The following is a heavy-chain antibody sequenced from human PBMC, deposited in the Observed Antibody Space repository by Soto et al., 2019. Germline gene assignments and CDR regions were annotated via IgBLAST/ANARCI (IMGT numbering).Heavy chain of an antibody. J-gene: IGHJ6*02. CDR3: VKDGSSGWPYYYGLDV. CDR2: MLYSGLT. D-gene: IGHD6-19*01. Sequence: KPSETLSLTCSVSGYSVSSSDYYWAWIRQPPGKGLEWIGSMLYSGLTYYNPSLKSRVTLSVDTSKNQFSVRLNSVTASDTAVYYCVKDGSSGWPYYYGLDVWGQGTTVTVSS. V-gene: IGHV4-39*02. CDR1: GYSVSSSDYY.